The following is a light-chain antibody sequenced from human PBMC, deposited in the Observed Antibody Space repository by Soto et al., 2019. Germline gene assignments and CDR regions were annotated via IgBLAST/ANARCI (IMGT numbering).Light chain of an antibody. CDR3: QQYTNWRT. J-gene: IGKJ1*01. CDR2: DAS. Sequence: EIVMTQSPATLSVSPGERATLSCRASQSISTNLAWYQQKPGQAPRLFIYDASTRATGIPARFSGSGSGTDFTLTISSLQSEDFAVYYCQQYTNWRTFGQGTRVDI. V-gene: IGKV3-15*01. CDR1: QSISTN.